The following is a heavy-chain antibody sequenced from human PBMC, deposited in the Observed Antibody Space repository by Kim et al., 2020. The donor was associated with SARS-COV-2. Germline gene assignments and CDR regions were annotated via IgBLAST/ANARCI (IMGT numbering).Heavy chain of an antibody. CDR2: ISGSGGST. Sequence: GGSLRLSCAASGFTFSSYAMSWVRQAPGKGLEWVSAISGSGGSTYYADSVKGRFTISRDNSKNTLYLQMNSLRAEDAAVYYCANPDFWSGYWTIYYGMDVWGQGTTVTVSS. V-gene: IGHV3-23*01. CDR3: ANPDFWSGYWTIYYGMDV. D-gene: IGHD3-3*01. J-gene: IGHJ6*02. CDR1: GFTFSSYA.